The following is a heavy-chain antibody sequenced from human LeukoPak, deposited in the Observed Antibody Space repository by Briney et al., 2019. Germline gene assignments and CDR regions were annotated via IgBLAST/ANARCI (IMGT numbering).Heavy chain of an antibody. CDR3: AKSSRLDIVATILGD. V-gene: IGHV3-30*02. D-gene: IGHD5-12*01. CDR2: IRYDGSNK. J-gene: IGHJ4*02. CDR1: GFTFSSYG. Sequence: GGSLRLSCAASGFTFSSYGMHWVRQAPGKGLEWVAFIRYDGSNKYYADSVKGRFTIPRDNSKNTLYLQMNSLRAEDTAVYYCAKSSRLDIVATILGDWGQGTLVTVSS.